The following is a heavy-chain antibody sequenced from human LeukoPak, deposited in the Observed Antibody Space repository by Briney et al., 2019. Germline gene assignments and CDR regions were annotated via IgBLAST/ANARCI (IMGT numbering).Heavy chain of an antibody. V-gene: IGHV4-59*01. J-gene: IGHJ6*02. CDR3: ARGVTMVRGVHWYYYYGMDV. D-gene: IGHD3-10*01. CDR2: IYYSGST. CDR1: GGSISSYY. Sequence: NASETLSLTCTVSGGSISSYYWSWIRQPPGKGLEWIGYIYYSGSTNYNPSLKSRVTISVDTSKNQFSLKLSSVTAADTAVYYCARGVTMVRGVHWYYYYGMDVWGQGTTVTVSS.